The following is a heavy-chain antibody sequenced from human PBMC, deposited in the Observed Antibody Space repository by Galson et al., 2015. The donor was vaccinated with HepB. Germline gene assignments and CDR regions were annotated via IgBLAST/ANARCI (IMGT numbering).Heavy chain of an antibody. J-gene: IGHJ6*02. D-gene: IGHD2-15*01. Sequence: SLRLSCAASGFTVSSNYMSWVRQAPGKGLEWVSVIYSGGSTYYADSVKGRFTISRDNSKNTLYLQMNSLRAEDTAVYYCARDRYCSGGSCYSRYYYYGMDVWGQGTTVTVSS. CDR2: IYSGGST. V-gene: IGHV3-53*01. CDR1: GFTVSSNY. CDR3: ARDRYCSGGSCYSRYYYYGMDV.